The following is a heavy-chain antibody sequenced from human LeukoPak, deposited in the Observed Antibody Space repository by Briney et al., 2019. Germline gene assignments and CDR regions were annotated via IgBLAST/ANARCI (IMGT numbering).Heavy chain of an antibody. CDR2: IYASGST. CDR3: AGAGSQWLAPFDY. D-gene: IGHD6-19*01. Sequence: SETLSLTCSVSGGSINTYYWTWIRQPVGEGLEWIGRIYASGSTNYNPSLKSRVTMSIDTSKNQFSLKLTSVTAADTAVYYCAGAGSQWLAPFDYWGQGTLVTVSS. V-gene: IGHV4-4*07. J-gene: IGHJ4*02. CDR1: GGSINTYY.